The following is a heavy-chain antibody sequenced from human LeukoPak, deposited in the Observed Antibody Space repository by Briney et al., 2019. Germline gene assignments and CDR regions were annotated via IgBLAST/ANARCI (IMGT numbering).Heavy chain of an antibody. D-gene: IGHD4-11*01. V-gene: IGHV4-59*01. CDR2: IYYSGST. CDR3: ARVPDSNYPYYFDY. J-gene: IGHJ4*02. CDR1: GGSISSYY. Sequence: SETLSLTCTVSGGSISSYYWSWIRQPPGKGLEWIGYIYYSGSTNYNPSLTSRVTISVDTSKNQFSLKLSSLTAADTAVYYCARVPDSNYPYYFDYWGQGTLVTVPS.